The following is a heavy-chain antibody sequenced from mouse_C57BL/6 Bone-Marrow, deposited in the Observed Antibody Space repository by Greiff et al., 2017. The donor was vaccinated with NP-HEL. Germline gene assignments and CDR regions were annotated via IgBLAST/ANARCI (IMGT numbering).Heavy chain of an antibody. CDR3: ARSPYYDYPYYYAMDY. Sequence: LVKPGASVKISCKASGYTFTDYYMNWEKQSHGKSLEWIGDINPNNGGTSYNQKFKGKATLTVDKSSSTAYMELRSLTSEDSAVYYCARSPYYDYPYYYAMDYWGQGTSVTVSS. J-gene: IGHJ4*01. D-gene: IGHD2-4*01. CDR1: GYTFTDYY. V-gene: IGHV1-26*01. CDR2: INPNNGGT.